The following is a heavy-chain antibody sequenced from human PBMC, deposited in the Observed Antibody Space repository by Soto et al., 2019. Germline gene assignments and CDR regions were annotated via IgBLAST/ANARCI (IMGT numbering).Heavy chain of an antibody. CDR1: GFTFSSYS. CDR3: ARDGSSYCSSTSCYAYYYYYGMDV. CDR2: ISSSSSYI. D-gene: IGHD2-2*01. Sequence: EVQLVESGGGLVKPGGSLRLSCAASGFTFSSYSMNWVRQAPGKGLEWVSSISSSSSYIYYADSVKGRFTISRDNAKNSLSLQMNSLRAEDTAVYYCARDGSSYCSSTSCYAYYYYYGMDVWGQGTTVTVSS. J-gene: IGHJ6*02. V-gene: IGHV3-21*01.